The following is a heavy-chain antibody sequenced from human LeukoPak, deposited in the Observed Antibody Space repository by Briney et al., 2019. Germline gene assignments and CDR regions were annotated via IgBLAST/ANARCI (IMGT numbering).Heavy chain of an antibody. CDR3: ARGGTGRYFDY. Sequence: SETLSLTCTVSGGSISSYYWSWIRQPPGKGLEWIGYIYYSGSTNYNPSLKSRVTISVDTSKNQFSLKLSSVTAADTAVYYCARGGTGRYFDYWGQGTLVTVSS. CDR1: GGSISSYY. CDR2: IYYSGST. J-gene: IGHJ4*02. V-gene: IGHV4-59*12. D-gene: IGHD3/OR15-3a*01.